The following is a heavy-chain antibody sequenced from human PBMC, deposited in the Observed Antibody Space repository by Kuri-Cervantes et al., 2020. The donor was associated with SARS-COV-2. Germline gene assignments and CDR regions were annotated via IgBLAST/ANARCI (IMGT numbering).Heavy chain of an antibody. D-gene: IGHD1-26*01. Sequence: LRLSCTVSGGSISSGSYYWSWIRQPAGKGLEWIGRIYTSGSTNYNPSLKSRVTISVDTSKNQFSLKLSSVAAADTAVYYCARASMGSGSYYPYYYYYMDVWGKGTTVTVSS. CDR1: GGSISSGSYY. J-gene: IGHJ6*03. V-gene: IGHV4-61*02. CDR2: IYTSGST. CDR3: ARASMGSGSYYPYYYYYMDV.